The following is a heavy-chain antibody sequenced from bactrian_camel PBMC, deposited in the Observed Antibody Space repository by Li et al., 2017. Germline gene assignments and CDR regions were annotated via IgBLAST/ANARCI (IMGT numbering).Heavy chain of an antibody. CDR3: AAESDGNLGTALTTWGLQAFGH. CDR1: GLDFSTYY. D-gene: IGHD3*01. J-gene: IGHJ6*01. Sequence: HVQLVESGGGLVQPEGSVRLSCAAAGSGLDFSTYYMTWIRQAPGKGLEWVSSIDAGGGNTYYDNSVKGRFTVSKDNADNTLSLQMTSLQPEDTAMYYCAAESDGNLGTALTTWGLQAFGHWGQGTQVTVS. CDR2: IDAGGGNT. V-gene: IGHV3-2*01.